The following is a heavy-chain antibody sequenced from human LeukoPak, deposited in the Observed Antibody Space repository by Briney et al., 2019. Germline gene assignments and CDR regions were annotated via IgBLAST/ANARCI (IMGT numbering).Heavy chain of an antibody. V-gene: IGHV3-9*01. CDR1: GFTFSSYA. CDR3: AKDNYYDSSPWIDY. J-gene: IGHJ4*02. Sequence: GGSLRLSCAASGFTFSSYAMHWVRQAPGKGLEWDSGISWNSGSIGYADSVKGRFTISRDNAKNSLYLQMNSLRAEDTALYYCAKDNYYDSSPWIDYWGQGTLVTVSS. D-gene: IGHD3-22*01. CDR2: ISWNSGSI.